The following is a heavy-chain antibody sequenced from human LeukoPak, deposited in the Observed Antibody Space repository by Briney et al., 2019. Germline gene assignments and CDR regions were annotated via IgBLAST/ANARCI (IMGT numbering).Heavy chain of an antibody. CDR3: ARQLPTAAADTRGYFDY. CDR1: GGSISIISSSTYY. V-gene: IGHV4-39*01. D-gene: IGHD6-25*01. J-gene: IGHJ4*02. Sequence: SETLSLTCTVSGGSISIISSSTYYWHWIGQAPGQGLEWIGSLYYGENSHYNPSLKSRATLSVDTSNNQFSLKLTSVTAADAAVYFCARQLPTAAADTRGYFDYWGQGTVVTVSS. CDR2: LYYGENS.